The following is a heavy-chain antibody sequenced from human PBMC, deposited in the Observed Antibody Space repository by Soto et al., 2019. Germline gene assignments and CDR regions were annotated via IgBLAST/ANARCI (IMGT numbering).Heavy chain of an antibody. Sequence: TSETLSLTCTVSGGSISSSSYYWGWIRQPPGKGLEWIGSIYYSGSTYYNPSLKSRVTISVDTSKNQFSLKLSSVTAADTAVYYCARHAPRYYYYGMDVWGQGTTVTVSS. J-gene: IGHJ6*02. CDR2: IYYSGST. CDR3: ARHAPRYYYYGMDV. V-gene: IGHV4-39*01. CDR1: GGSISSSSYY.